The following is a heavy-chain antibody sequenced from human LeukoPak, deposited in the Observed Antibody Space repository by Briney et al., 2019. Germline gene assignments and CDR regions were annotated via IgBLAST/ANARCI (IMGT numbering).Heavy chain of an antibody. Sequence: GGSLRLSCAASGFNFSTYNVNWVRQAPGKGLDWVSYISSSSRTRYYADSVKGRFTISRDNAKDSLYLQMNSLRAEDTAVYYCARAGWNRRDAFDIWGQGTMVTVSS. V-gene: IGHV3-48*04. CDR2: ISSSSRTR. CDR3: ARAGWNRRDAFDI. J-gene: IGHJ3*02. D-gene: IGHD1-1*01. CDR1: GFNFSTYN.